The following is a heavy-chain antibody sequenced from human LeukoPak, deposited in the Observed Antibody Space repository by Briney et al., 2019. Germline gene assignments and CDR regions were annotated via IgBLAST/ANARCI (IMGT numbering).Heavy chain of an antibody. CDR1: GGFINSYY. D-gene: IGHD3-9*01. J-gene: IGHJ6*03. V-gene: IGHV4-4*07. CDR3: ARHNGFDRGYYYYMDV. Sequence: SETLSLTCTVSGGFINSYYWSWIRQPAEKGLEWIGRVYTSGITNHNPSLKSRITMSVDTSKNQFSLKLTSVTAADTAVYYCARHNGFDRGYYYYMDVWGKGTTVTVSS. CDR2: VYTSGIT.